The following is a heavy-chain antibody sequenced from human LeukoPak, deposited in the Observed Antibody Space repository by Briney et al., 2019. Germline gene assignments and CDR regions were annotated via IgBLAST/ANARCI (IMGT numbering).Heavy chain of an antibody. D-gene: IGHD3-9*01. J-gene: IGHJ6*03. CDR3: ARVPHYDILTGGGYMDV. Sequence: ASVKVSCKASGGTFSSYAISWVRQAPGQGLEWMGGIIPIFGTANYAQKFQGRVTITADESTSTAYMELSSLRSEDTAVYYCARVPHYDILTGGGYMDVWGKGTTVTISS. CDR2: IIPIFGTA. CDR1: GGTFSSYA. V-gene: IGHV1-69*13.